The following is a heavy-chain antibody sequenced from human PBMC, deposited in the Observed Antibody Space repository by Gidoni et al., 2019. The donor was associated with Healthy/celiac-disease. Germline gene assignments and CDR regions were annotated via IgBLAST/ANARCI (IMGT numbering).Heavy chain of an antibody. CDR2: ISYDGSNK. D-gene: IGHD1-26*01. V-gene: IGHV3-30-3*01. CDR3: ARDPYGRFYFDY. Sequence: QVQLVESGGGVVQPGRSLRLSCAASGFTFSSYAMHWVRQAPGKGLGWVAVISYDGSNKDYADSVKGRFTISRDNSKNTLYLQMNSLRAEDTAVYYCARDPYGRFYFDYWGQGTLVTVSS. CDR1: GFTFSSYA. J-gene: IGHJ4*02.